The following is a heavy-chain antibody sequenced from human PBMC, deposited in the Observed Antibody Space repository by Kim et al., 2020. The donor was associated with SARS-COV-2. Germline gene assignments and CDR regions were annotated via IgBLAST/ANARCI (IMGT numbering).Heavy chain of an antibody. V-gene: IGHV4-30-2*01. Sequence: SETLSLTCAVSGGSISSGGYSWSWIRQPPGKGLEWIGYIYHSGSTYYNPSLKSRVTISVDRSKNQFSLKLSSVTAADTAVYYCARKYDYDNWFDPWGQGTLVTVSS. CDR2: IYHSGST. J-gene: IGHJ5*02. CDR3: ARKYDYDNWFDP. D-gene: IGHD5-12*01. CDR1: GGSISSGGYS.